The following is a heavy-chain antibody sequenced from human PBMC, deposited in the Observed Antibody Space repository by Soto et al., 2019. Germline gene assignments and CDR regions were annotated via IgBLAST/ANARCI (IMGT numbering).Heavy chain of an antibody. D-gene: IGHD3-10*01. J-gene: IGHJ4*02. CDR3: ARDWGHYYGSGSFPSPHPSDI. CDR2: INPNSGGT. V-gene: IGHV1-2*04. Sequence: QVQLVQSGAEVKKPGASVKVSRKASGYTFTDYYLHWVRQAPGQGLEWMGWINPNSGGTHYAQKFQGWVTMTRDTSITTAYMELNRLTSDDTAVYYCARDWGHYYGSGSFPSPHPSDIWGQGTLVTVSS. CDR1: GYTFTDYY.